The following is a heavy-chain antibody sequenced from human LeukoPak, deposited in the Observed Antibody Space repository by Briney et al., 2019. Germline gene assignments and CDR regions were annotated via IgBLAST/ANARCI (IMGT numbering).Heavy chain of an antibody. D-gene: IGHD3-10*01. CDR2: ISGSGGST. CDR3: AKGRGSGSYYIRWFDP. V-gene: IGHV3-23*01. CDR1: GFTFSSYA. J-gene: IGHJ5*02. Sequence: GGSLRLSCAASGFTFSSYAMSWVRQAPGKGLEWVSAISGSGGSTYYADSVKGRFTISRDNSKNTLYLQMNSLRAEDTAVYYCAKGRGSGSYYIRWFDPWGQGTLVTVSS.